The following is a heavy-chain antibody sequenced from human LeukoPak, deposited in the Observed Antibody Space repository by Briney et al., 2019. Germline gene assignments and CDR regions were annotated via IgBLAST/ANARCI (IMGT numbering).Heavy chain of an antibody. V-gene: IGHV3-21*01. CDR3: ARSGDGYNSDY. CDR2: ISTYSFSSFNTYR. J-gene: IGHJ4*02. Sequence: GGSLRLSCAASGFTFSSYEMNWVRQAPGKGLEWVSSISTYSFSSFNTYRYYADSVKGRFTISRDNAKNSLYLQINSLTAEDTAVYYCARSGDGYNSDYWGQGTPVTVSS. CDR1: GFTFSSYE. D-gene: IGHD5-24*01.